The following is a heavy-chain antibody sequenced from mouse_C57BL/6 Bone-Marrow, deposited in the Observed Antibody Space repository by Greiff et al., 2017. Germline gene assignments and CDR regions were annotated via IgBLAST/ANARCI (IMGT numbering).Heavy chain of an antibody. Sequence: QVQLQQPGAELVKPGASVKLSCKASGYTFTSYWMHWVKQRPGQGLEWIGMIHPNSGSTNYNEKFKSKATLTVDKSSSTAYMQLSSLTSEDSAVYYGARPYYSNYVNAMDYWGQGTSVTVSS. J-gene: IGHJ4*01. CDR1: GYTFTSYW. V-gene: IGHV1-64*01. D-gene: IGHD2-5*01. CDR3: ARPYYSNYVNAMDY. CDR2: IHPNSGST.